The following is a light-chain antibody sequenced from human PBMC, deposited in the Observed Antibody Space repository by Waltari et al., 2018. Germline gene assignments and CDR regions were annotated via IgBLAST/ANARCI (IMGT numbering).Light chain of an antibody. J-gene: IGKJ2*01. CDR2: AAS. CDR1: QGISSY. V-gene: IGKV1-9*01. CDR3: QQLNSYPYT. Sequence: DIQLTQSPSFLSASVGDRVTITCRASQGISSYLAWYQQKPGKAPKLLIYAASTLQSGVPSRFSGSGSGTEFTLPISSLQPEDFATYSCQQLNSYPYTFGQGTKLEIK.